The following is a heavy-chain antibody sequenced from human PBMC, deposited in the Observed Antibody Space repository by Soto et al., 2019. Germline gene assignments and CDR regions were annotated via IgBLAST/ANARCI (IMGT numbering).Heavy chain of an antibody. CDR1: GFTFSSYW. CDR2: INSDGSST. Sequence: EVQLVESGGGLVQPGGSLRLSCAASGFTFSSYWMHWVRQXPGKGLVWVSRINSDGSSTSYADSVKGRFTISRDNAKNTLYLQMNXLXAXXXXVXXXXXYLXCNYXXQGTLVTVSS. V-gene: IGHV3-74*01. CDR3: XXYLXCNY. J-gene: IGHJ4*02.